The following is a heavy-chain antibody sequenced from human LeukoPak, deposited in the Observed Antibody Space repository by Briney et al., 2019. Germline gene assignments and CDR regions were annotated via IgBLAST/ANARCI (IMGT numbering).Heavy chain of an antibody. CDR3: AREVIGYCSGGSCYSYYMDV. V-gene: IGHV4-59*01. CDR1: GGSISSYY. Sequence: PSETLSLTCTVPGGSISSYYWSWIRQPPGKGLERIGYAYYSGNTNYNPSLKSRVTISVDTSKNQFSLKLSSVTAADTAVYYCAREVIGYCSGGSCYSYYMDVWGKGTTVTVSS. D-gene: IGHD2-15*01. J-gene: IGHJ6*03. CDR2: AYYSGNT.